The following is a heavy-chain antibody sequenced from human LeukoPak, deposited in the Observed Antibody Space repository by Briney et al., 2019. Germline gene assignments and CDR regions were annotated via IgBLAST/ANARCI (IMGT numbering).Heavy chain of an antibody. CDR1: GFTFSSYW. D-gene: IGHD3-10*01. CDR3: ARDLFGSGSYASY. Sequence: GGSLRLSCADSGFTFSSYWMSWVRQAPGKGLEWVASIKEDGSEEYYVDSVKGRFTISRDNAQNSLYLQMNSLRAGDTAVYYCARDLFGSGSYASYWGQGTLVTVSS. J-gene: IGHJ4*02. V-gene: IGHV3-7*01. CDR2: IKEDGSEE.